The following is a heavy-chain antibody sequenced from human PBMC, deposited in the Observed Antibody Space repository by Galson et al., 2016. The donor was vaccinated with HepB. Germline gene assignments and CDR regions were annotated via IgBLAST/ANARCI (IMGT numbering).Heavy chain of an antibody. CDR1: GFTFRSSA. J-gene: IGHJ4*02. D-gene: IGHD2/OR15-2a*01. V-gene: IGHV3-23*01. CDR3: AKDRTSTRCSYFFNN. CDR2: ISGSGDDT. Sequence: SLRLSCAASGFTFRSSAMSWVRQTPGKGLEWVSAISGSGDDTHYADAVKGRFTISRDNSNDTLYLQMNSLRAEDTAVYYCAKDRTSTRCSYFFNNWGQGSRVTVSS.